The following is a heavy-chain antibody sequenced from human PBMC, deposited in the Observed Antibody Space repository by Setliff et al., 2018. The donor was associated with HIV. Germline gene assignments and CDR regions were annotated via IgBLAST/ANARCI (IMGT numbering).Heavy chain of an antibody. CDR1: GGSISKGSYY. J-gene: IGHJ3*02. CDR2: IYISGST. D-gene: IGHD3-22*01. Sequence: SETMSLTCTVSGGSISKGSYYWSWIRQPAGKGLEWIGRIYISGSTNYNPSLKSRVTISVDTSKNQFSLKLRSVTAADTAVYYCARDEYYYDSSGAFDIWGQGTMVTVSS. V-gene: IGHV4-61*02. CDR3: ARDEYYYDSSGAFDI.